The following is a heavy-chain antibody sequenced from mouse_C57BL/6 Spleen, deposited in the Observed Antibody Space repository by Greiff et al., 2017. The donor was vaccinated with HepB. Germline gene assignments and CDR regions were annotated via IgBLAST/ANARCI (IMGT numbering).Heavy chain of an antibody. J-gene: IGHJ3*01. CDR3: ARESIYYDYDAFAY. CDR2: IYPRDGST. Sequence: QVQLQQSDAELVKPGASVKISCKVSGYTFTDHTIHWMKQRPEQGLEWIGYIYPRDGSTKYNEKFKGKATLTADKSASTAYMQRNSLTSEDSAVYFCARESIYYDYDAFAYWGQGTLVTVSA. V-gene: IGHV1-78*01. CDR1: GYTFTDHT. D-gene: IGHD2-4*01.